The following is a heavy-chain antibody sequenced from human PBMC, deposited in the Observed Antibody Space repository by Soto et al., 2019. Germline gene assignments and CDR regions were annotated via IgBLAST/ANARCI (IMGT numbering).Heavy chain of an antibody. V-gene: IGHV4-34*01. CDR1: GGSFSGYY. J-gene: IGHJ4*02. CDR3: ARRSSGCGY. CDR2: INHSGST. D-gene: IGHD6-19*01. Sequence: QVQLQQGGAGLLKPSETLSLTCAVYGGSFSGYYWSWIRQPPGKGLEWIGEINHSGSTNYNPSLKRRVTISVATSKNQFSLKLSSVTAADTAVYYCARRSSGCGYWGQGTLVTVSS.